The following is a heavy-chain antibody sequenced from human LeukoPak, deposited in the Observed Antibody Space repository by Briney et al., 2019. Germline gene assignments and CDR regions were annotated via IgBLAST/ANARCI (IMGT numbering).Heavy chain of an antibody. J-gene: IGHJ2*01. D-gene: IGHD3-9*01. Sequence: ASVKVSCKASGYTFTDYNFSWVRQAPGQGLEWMGWISTYNGNTKYAQNLQGRVTMTTDTSTSTAYMELRSLRSDDTAVYYCARDRDWVCDLWGRGTLVTVPS. CDR3: ARDRDWVCDL. CDR2: ISTYNGNT. CDR1: GYTFTDYN. V-gene: IGHV1-18*01.